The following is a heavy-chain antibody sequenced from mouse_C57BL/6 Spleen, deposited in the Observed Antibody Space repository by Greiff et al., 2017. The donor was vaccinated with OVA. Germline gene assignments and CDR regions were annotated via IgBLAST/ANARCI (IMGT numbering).Heavy chain of an antibody. CDR2: ISGGGGNT. CDR1: GFTFSSYT. D-gene: IGHD4-1*01. CDR3: ARQGSLTGPFDY. J-gene: IGHJ2*01. Sequence: EVNLVESGGGLVKPGGSLKLSCAASGFTFSSYTMSWVRQTPEKRLEWVATISGGGGNTYYPDSVKGRFTISRDNAKNTLYLQMSSLRSEDTALYYCARQGSLTGPFDYWGQGTTLTVSS. V-gene: IGHV5-9*01.